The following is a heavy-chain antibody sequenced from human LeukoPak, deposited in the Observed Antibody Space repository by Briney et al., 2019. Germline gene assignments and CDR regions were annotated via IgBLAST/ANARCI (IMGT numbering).Heavy chain of an antibody. CDR2: ISSSSSYI. J-gene: IGHJ6*02. Sequence: GGALRLSRAASGFTFLSYSMNWVRPAPGKGLEWVSSISSSSSYIYYADSVKGRFTISRDNAKNSLYLQMNSLRAEDTAVYYCARDQLWLQGYYYHGMDVWGQGTTVTVSS. CDR1: GFTFLSYS. D-gene: IGHD5-18*01. V-gene: IGHV3-21*01. CDR3: ARDQLWLQGYYYHGMDV.